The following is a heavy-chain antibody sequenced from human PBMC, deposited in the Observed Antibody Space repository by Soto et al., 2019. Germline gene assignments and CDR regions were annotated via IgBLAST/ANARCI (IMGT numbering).Heavy chain of an antibody. D-gene: IGHD6-19*01. CDR1: GFTFSSYA. J-gene: IGHJ5*02. Sequence: TGGSLRLSCAASGFTFSSYAMHWVRQAPGKGLEWVAVISYDGSNKYYADSVKGRFTISRDNSKNTLYLQMNSLRAEDTAVYYCAREGPVAGTKSPNWFDPWGQGTLVTVSS. CDR3: AREGPVAGTKSPNWFDP. CDR2: ISYDGSNK. V-gene: IGHV3-30-3*01.